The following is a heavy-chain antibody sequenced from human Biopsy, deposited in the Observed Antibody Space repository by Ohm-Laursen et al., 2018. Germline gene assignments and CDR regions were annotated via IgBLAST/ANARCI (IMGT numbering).Heavy chain of an antibody. CDR2: INQAGTT. Sequence: GTLSLTCAVFGKTSSDYQWSWIRQPPGKGLGWIGQINQAGTTNYNPSLKSRVSISADASKYEFSLRLTSVTAADTAVYLCGNEVHGRDYWGLGAQVTVSS. CDR3: GNEVHGRDY. D-gene: IGHD2-15*01. J-gene: IGHJ4*02. V-gene: IGHV4-34*08. CDR1: GKTSSDYQ.